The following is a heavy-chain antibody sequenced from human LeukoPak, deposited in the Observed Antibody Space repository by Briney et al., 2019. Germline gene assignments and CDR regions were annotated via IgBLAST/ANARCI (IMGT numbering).Heavy chain of an antibody. D-gene: IGHD1-26*01. CDR3: ARYSGNPASFEY. CDR1: GFTFSSYG. V-gene: IGHV3-33*01. CDR2: IWYDGSNK. Sequence: GGSLRLSCAASGFTFSSYGMHWVRQAPGKGLEWVAVIWYDGSNKYYADSVKGRFTISRDNAKNSLYLQMNSLRAEDTAVYYCARYSGNPASFEYWGQGTLVTVSS. J-gene: IGHJ4*02.